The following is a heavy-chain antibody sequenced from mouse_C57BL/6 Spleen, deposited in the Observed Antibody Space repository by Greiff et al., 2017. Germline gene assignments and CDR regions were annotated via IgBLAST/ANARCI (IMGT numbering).Heavy chain of an antibody. J-gene: IGHJ3*01. Sequence: QVQLQQSGAELVRPGASVTLSCKASGYTFTDYEMHWVKQTPVHGLEWIGAIDPETGGTAYNQKFKGKAILTADKSSSTAYVELRSLTSEDSAVYYYIRGHYYYGSSSWFAYWGQGTLVTVSA. D-gene: IGHD1-1*01. CDR3: IRGHYYYGSSSWFAY. CDR1: GYTFTDYE. V-gene: IGHV1-15*01. CDR2: IDPETGGT.